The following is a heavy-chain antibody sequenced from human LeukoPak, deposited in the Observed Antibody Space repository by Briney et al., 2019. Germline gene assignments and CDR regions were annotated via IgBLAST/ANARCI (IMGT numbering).Heavy chain of an antibody. D-gene: IGHD2-21*02. V-gene: IGHV4-59*01. CDR1: GGSMSSYY. CDR2: IYYSGST. CDR3: ARGARVVTFDY. Sequence: SETLSLTCTVSGGSMSSYYWSWIRQPPGKGLEWIGYIYYSGSTNYNPSLKSRVTISVDTSKNQFSLKLSSVTAADTAVYYCARGARVVTFDYWGQGTLVTVSS. J-gene: IGHJ4*02.